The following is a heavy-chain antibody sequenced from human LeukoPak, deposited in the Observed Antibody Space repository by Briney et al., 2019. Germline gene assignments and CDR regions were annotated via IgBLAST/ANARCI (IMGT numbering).Heavy chain of an antibody. CDR2: IHHSGST. V-gene: IGHV4-4*02. J-gene: IGHJ4*02. CDR3: AREFYYDSSGAPLGY. D-gene: IGHD3-22*01. Sequence: SGTLSLTCAVFGGSISSSNWWSWVRQPPGKGLEWIGEIHHSGSTNYLPSLKSRVTISIDKSKNQFSLKLSSVTAADTAVYYCAREFYYDSSGAPLGYWGQGTLVTVSS. CDR1: GGSISSSNW.